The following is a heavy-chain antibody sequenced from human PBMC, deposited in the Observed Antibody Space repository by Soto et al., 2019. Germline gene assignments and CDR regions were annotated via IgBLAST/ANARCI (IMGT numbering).Heavy chain of an antibody. V-gene: IGHV1-46*01. CDR3: ARARAAGDV. J-gene: IGHJ4*02. Sequence: QAQLVQSGAEVKKPGASVKVSCKASGYTFINYYIHWVRQAPGHGLEWMAIINPTGGSTNYAQKFQCRLTLTMDTSTSTLYMELRSLTSEDTAMYYCARARAAGDVWGQGTLVTSSS. D-gene: IGHD2-8*02. CDR2: INPTGGST. CDR1: GYTFINYY.